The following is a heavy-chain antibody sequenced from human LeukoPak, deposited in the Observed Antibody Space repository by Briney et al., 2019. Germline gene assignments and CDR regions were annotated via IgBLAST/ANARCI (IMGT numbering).Heavy chain of an antibody. V-gene: IGHV3-30*04. CDR2: ISYDGSNK. CDR3: ASWPRIAVAGPQRFDY. CDR1: GFTFSSYA. Sequence: PGGSLRLSCAASGFTFSSYAMHWVRQAPGKGLEWVAVISYDGSNKYYADSVKGRFTISRDNSKTTLYLQMNSLRAEDTAVYYCASWPRIAVAGPQRFDYWGQGTLVTVSS. D-gene: IGHD6-19*01. J-gene: IGHJ4*02.